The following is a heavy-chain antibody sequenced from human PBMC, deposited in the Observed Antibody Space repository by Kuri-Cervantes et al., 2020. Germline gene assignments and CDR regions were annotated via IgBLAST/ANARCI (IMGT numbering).Heavy chain of an antibody. J-gene: IGHJ4*02. V-gene: IGHV3-30*18. CDR2: ISYDGNDK. D-gene: IGHD1-1*01. CDR1: GFTFSSYD. Sequence: GGSLRLSCAASGFTFSSYDMHWVRQAPGKGLEWVAFISYDGNDKYYADSVKGRFTISRDNSKNTLYLQMNSLRVEDTAVFFCAQDWNADYYFDYWGQGTLVTVPS. CDR3: AQDWNADYYFDY.